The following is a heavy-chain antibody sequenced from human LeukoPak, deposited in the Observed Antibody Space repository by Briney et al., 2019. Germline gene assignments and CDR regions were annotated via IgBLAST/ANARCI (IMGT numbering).Heavy chain of an antibody. CDR3: TRDGDTIFGVVITPFDY. CDR1: GFTFGVYA. D-gene: IGHD3-3*01. CDR2: IRSKACGGTT. V-gene: IGHV3-49*04. J-gene: IGHJ4*02. Sequence: PGRSLRLSCTASGFTFGVYAMSWVRQAPGKELVWVGFIRSKACGGTTEYAAYVKGRFTISRDDSKSIAYLQMNSLKTEDTAVYYCTRDGDTIFGVVITPFDYWGQGTLVTVSS.